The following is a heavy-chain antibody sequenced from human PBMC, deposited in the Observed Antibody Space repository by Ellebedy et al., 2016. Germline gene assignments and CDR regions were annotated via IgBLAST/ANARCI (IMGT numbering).Heavy chain of an antibody. CDR3: ARHQPSYGSGSYYTNYYGTDV. V-gene: IGHV4-39*01. Sequence: GSLRLSCTVSGGSISRSTYYWGWIRQPPGKGLEWIGSIYFSGSTYYNPSLKSRVTISVDTSTKQFSLRLSSVTAADTAVYYCARHQPSYGSGSYYTNYYGTDVWGQGTTVTVSS. CDR2: IYFSGST. D-gene: IGHD3-10*01. J-gene: IGHJ6*02. CDR1: GGSISRSTYY.